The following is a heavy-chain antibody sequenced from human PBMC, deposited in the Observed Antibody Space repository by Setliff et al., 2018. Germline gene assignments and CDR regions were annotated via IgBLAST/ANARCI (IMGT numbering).Heavy chain of an antibody. CDR3: ARKVGRKWFGELLYYYYYGMDV. CDR1: GGSISSSNFY. Sequence: PSETLSLTCSVSGGSISSSNFYWSWIRQPPGKGLEWIGEINHSGSTNYNPSLKSRVTISVDTSKNQFSLKLSSVTAADTAVYYCARKVGRKWFGELLYYYYYGMDVWGQGTTVTVSS. V-gene: IGHV4-39*07. CDR2: INHSGST. D-gene: IGHD3-10*01. J-gene: IGHJ6*02.